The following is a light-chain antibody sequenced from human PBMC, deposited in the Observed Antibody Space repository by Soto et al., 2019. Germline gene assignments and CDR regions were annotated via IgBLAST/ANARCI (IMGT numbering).Light chain of an antibody. Sequence: EIVLTQSPATLSLSPGESATLSCRATRSVSSYLAWYQQKPGQAPRLFIYDASNRATGIPARFSGSGSGTDFTLTISSLEPEDFAVYYCQQRSKWPITFGQGTRLEIK. V-gene: IGKV3-11*01. CDR3: QQRSKWPIT. CDR1: RSVSSY. J-gene: IGKJ5*01. CDR2: DAS.